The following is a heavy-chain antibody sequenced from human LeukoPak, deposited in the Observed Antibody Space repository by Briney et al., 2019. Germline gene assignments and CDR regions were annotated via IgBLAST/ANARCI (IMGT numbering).Heavy chain of an antibody. V-gene: IGHV3-53*01. CDR2: IYSGGST. J-gene: IGHJ4*02. D-gene: IGHD4-23*01. CDR1: GFTVSSNY. CDR3: ARLGNSGHYFGY. Sequence: GGSLRLSCAASGFTVSSNYVSWVRQAPGKGLEWVSVIYSGGSTYYADSVKGRFTISRDNSKNTLYLQMNSLRAEDTAVYYCARLGNSGHYFGYWGQGTLVTVSS.